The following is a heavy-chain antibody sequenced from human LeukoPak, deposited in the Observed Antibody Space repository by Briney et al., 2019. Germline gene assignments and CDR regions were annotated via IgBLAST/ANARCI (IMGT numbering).Heavy chain of an antibody. CDR2: ISSSSSTI. V-gene: IGHV3-48*01. J-gene: IGHJ4*02. CDR1: GFTFSSYS. Sequence: GGSLRLSCAASGFTFSSYSMNWVRQAPGKGLEWVSYISSSSSTIYYADSVKGRFTISRDNAKNSPYLQMNSLRAEDTAVYYCARDVRYYDSSGYYSGGFDYWGQGTLVTVSS. CDR3: ARDVRYYDSSGYYSGGFDY. D-gene: IGHD3-22*01.